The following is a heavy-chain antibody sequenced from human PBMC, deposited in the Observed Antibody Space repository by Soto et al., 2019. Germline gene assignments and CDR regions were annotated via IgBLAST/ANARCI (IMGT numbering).Heavy chain of an antibody. CDR2: IIPIFGTA. Sequence: ASVKVSCKASGGTFSSYAISWVRQAPGQGLEWMGGIIPIFGTANYAQKFQGRVTITADESTSTAYMELSSLRSEDTAVYYCARGTKFTIFGVATMYNWFDPWGQGTLVTV. J-gene: IGHJ5*02. CDR3: ARGTKFTIFGVATMYNWFDP. V-gene: IGHV1-69*13. CDR1: GGTFSSYA. D-gene: IGHD3-3*01.